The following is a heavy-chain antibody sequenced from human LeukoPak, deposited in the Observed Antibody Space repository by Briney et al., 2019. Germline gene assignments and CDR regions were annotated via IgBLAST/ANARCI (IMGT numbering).Heavy chain of an antibody. CDR2: IRANGLDT. Sequence: PGGSLRLSCAASGFPFSVYDMTWVRQAPGKGLEWVSSIRANGLDTFYADSVKGRFTISRDISNYALYLQMNTLRVEDTAVYYCVKGLRRPDYWGQGTLVTVSS. CDR1: GFPFSVYD. V-gene: IGHV3-23*01. J-gene: IGHJ4*02. D-gene: IGHD5-12*01. CDR3: VKGLRRPDY.